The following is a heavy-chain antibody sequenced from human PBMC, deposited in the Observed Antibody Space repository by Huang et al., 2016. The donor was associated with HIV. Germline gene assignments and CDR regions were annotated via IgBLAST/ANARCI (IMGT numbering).Heavy chain of an antibody. CDR1: GYTFTNYD. CDR3: ARSAYGDLDY. J-gene: IGHJ4*02. CDR2: MKPNTCNT. V-gene: IGHV1-8*02. D-gene: IGHD4-17*01. Sequence: QVHLVQSGAEVKKPGASVKVSCKASGYTFTNYDINWVRQAPGRGLEWMGWMKPNTCNTGFAQSFQGRVTMTRKTSITTAYMELTSLTSEDTAVYYCARSAYGDLDYWGLGTLVSVSS.